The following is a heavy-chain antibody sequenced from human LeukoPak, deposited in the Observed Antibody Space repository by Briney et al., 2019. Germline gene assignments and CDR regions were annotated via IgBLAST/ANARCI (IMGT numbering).Heavy chain of an antibody. Sequence: ASVKVSCKASGYSFTNYVVHWVRQAPGQRPEWMGWIKAGNGDTKYSPNFQDRVTITRDTSANTAYVELSSLTSEDTALYYCMRDDCGDTCCPGRYWGQGTLVTVSS. D-gene: IGHD2-21*01. V-gene: IGHV1-3*01. CDR1: GYSFTNYV. CDR2: IKAGNGDT. CDR3: MRDDCGDTCCPGRY. J-gene: IGHJ4*02.